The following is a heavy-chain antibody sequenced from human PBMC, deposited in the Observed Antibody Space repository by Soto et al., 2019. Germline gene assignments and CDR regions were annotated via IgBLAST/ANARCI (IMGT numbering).Heavy chain of an antibody. CDR2: LHHDGTT. D-gene: IGHD3-16*01. Sequence: QVQLQESGPGLVKPSETLSLTCAVSGGPITTTTWWAWVRLPPGKGLEWIGELHHDGTTNYNLSLESRITMSLDKSNNHFPLKLTSVTAADTAIYYCATQTISYTWGVWGRGTTVTVSS. V-gene: IGHV4-4*02. CDR1: GGPITTTTW. J-gene: IGHJ6*02. CDR3: ATQTISYTWGV.